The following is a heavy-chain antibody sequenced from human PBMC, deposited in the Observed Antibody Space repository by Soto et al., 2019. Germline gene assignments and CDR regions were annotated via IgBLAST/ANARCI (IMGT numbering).Heavy chain of an antibody. J-gene: IGHJ4*02. Sequence: AASVKVSCKASGGTFSSYAISWVRQAPGQGLEWMGGIIPIFGTANYAQKFQGRVTITADESTSTAYMELSSLRSEDTAVYYCAKQATTHYYYSSGYYQYYFDYWGQGTLVTVSS. V-gene: IGHV1-69*13. D-gene: IGHD3-22*01. CDR3: AKQATTHYYYSSGYYQYYFDY. CDR1: GGTFSSYA. CDR2: IIPIFGTA.